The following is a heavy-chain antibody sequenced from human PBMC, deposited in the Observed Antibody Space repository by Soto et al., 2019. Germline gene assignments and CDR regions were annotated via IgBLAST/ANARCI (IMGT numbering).Heavy chain of an antibody. CDR2: INPSGGST. V-gene: IGHV1-46*01. CDR1: GYTFTSYY. Sequence: ASGKVSCKASGYTFTSYYMHWVRQAPGQGLEWMGIINPSGGSTSYAQKFQGRVTMTRDSSTSTVYMELSSLRSEDTAVYYCARGYYDSSGYYYVDYWGQGTLVTVSS. J-gene: IGHJ4*02. CDR3: ARGYYDSSGYYYVDY. D-gene: IGHD3-22*01.